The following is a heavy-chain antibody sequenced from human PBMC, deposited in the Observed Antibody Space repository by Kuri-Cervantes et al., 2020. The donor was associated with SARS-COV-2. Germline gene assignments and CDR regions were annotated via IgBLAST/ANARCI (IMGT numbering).Heavy chain of an antibody. V-gene: IGHV3-74*01. CDR1: GFSFSSYG. CDR3: AGLSNWGFLLDY. J-gene: IGHJ4*02. D-gene: IGHD7-27*01. Sequence: GESLKISCVASGFSFSSYGMHWVRQAPGKGLVWVSRINSDGSSTSYADSVKGRFTISRDNAKNTLYLQMNSLRAEDTAVYYCAGLSNWGFLLDYWGQGTLVTVSS. CDR2: INSDGSST.